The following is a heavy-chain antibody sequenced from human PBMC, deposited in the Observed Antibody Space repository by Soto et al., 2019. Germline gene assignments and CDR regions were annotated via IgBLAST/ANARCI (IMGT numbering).Heavy chain of an antibody. V-gene: IGHV4-59*08. J-gene: IGHJ4*02. Sequence: PSETLSLTCTVSGDSISSYYWSWIRQPPGKGLEWIGYIYYSGSTNYNPSLKSRVTISVDTSKNQFSLKLSSVTAADTAVYYCARLARALVPGSGSYYKYDYWGQGTLVTAPQ. D-gene: IGHD3-10*01. CDR3: ARLARALVPGSGSYYKYDY. CDR1: GDSISSYY. CDR2: IYYSGST.